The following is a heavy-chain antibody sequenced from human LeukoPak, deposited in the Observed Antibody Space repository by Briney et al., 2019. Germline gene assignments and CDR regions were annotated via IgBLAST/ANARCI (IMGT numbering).Heavy chain of an antibody. J-gene: IGHJ4*02. Sequence: GGSLRLSCVASGFPFSSYWMTWVRQAPAKGLEWVAHINQDGSKTYYVDSVKGRFTVFRDNAKNSLYLQMDSLRVEDTAVYYCATGDYGAHGDYWGQGILVTVSS. CDR2: INQDGSKT. CDR3: ATGDYGAHGDY. V-gene: IGHV3-7*03. CDR1: GFPFSSYW. D-gene: IGHD4-17*01.